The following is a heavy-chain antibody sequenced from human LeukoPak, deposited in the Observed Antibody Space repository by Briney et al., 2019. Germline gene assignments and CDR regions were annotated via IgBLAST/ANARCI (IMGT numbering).Heavy chain of an antibody. D-gene: IGHD1-26*01. Sequence: GGSLRLSCAASGFTFSSYVMHWVRQAPGTGLEWVAVISYDGNNKYYADSVKGRFTISRDNSKNTLYLQMNSLRAEDTAVYYCASVGAIRGAFDIWGQGTMVTVSS. CDR1: GFTFSSYV. V-gene: IGHV3-30*04. CDR3: ASVGAIRGAFDI. J-gene: IGHJ3*02. CDR2: ISYDGNNK.